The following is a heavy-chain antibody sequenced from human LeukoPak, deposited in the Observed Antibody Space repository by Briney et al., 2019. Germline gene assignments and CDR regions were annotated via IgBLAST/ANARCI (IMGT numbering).Heavy chain of an antibody. D-gene: IGHD6-6*01. CDR2: INSNSGGT. CDR3: ARTSIAARRADFDY. J-gene: IGHJ4*02. V-gene: IGHV1-2*02. Sequence: GASVKVSCKXSGYTFTGYYMHWVRQAPGQGLEWMGWINSNSGGTNYAQKFQGRVTLTRDTPARTVFMELNRLTSDDTAVYYCARTSIAARRADFDYWGQGTVVAVSS. CDR1: GYTFTGYY.